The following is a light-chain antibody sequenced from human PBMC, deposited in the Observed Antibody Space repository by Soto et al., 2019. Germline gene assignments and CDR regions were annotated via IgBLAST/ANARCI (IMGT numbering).Light chain of an antibody. CDR3: QQRSNSFG. Sequence: PGERATLSCRASQSISSTSLAWYQQKPGQAPRLLIYGASTRATGIPDRFSGSESGTDFTLTISSLEPEDFAVYYCQQRSNSFGFGQGTRLE. J-gene: IGKJ5*01. CDR1: QSISSTS. CDR2: GAS. V-gene: IGKV3D-20*02.